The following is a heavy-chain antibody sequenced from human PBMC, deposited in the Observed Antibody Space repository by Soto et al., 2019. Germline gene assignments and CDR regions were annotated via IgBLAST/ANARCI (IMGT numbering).Heavy chain of an antibody. V-gene: IGHV1-69*01. CDR3: AGPQVVAATLHAFDI. CDR1: GGTFSSYA. CDR2: IIPIFGTA. Sequence: QVQLVQSGAEVKKPGSSVKVSCKASGGTFSSYAISWVRQAPGQGLVWMGGIIPIFGTAYYAQTIQGRVLITADESTITDYMAVSSLRSEDTAFYYCAGPQVVAATLHAFDILGQGTMVTVSA. J-gene: IGHJ3*02. D-gene: IGHD2-15*01.